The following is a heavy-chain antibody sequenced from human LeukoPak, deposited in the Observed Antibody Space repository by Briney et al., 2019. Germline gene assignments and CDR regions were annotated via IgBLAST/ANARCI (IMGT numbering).Heavy chain of an antibody. D-gene: IGHD1-26*01. J-gene: IGHJ4*02. CDR3: ARVGSGSYHGDY. CDR2: IWYDGSNK. V-gene: IGHV3-33*01. Sequence: PGGSLRLSCAASGFAFSSYGMHWVRQAPGKGLEWVAIIWYDGSNKNYADSVMGRFTISRDNSKNTLYLQMNSLRAEDTAVYYCARVGSGSYHGDYWGQGTLVTVSS. CDR1: GFAFSSYG.